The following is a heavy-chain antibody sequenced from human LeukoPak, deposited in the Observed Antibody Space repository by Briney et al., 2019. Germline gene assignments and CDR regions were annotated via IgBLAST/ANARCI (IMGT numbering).Heavy chain of an antibody. J-gene: IGHJ4*02. V-gene: IGHV1-69*13. Sequence: SVKVSCKASGGTFSSYAISWVRQAPGQGLEWMGGIIPIFGTANYAQKFQGRVTITADESTSTAYMELSGLRSEDTAVYYCARAHEKGGIAAAAMGGWGQGTLVTVSS. CDR1: GGTFSSYA. D-gene: IGHD6-13*01. CDR3: ARAHEKGGIAAAAMGG. CDR2: IIPIFGTA.